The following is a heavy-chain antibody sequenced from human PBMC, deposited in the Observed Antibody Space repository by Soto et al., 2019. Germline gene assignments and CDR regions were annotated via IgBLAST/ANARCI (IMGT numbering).Heavy chain of an antibody. CDR3: ASLNGGRFLDKGDY. D-gene: IGHD3-3*01. J-gene: IGHJ4*02. CDR2: INHFGSS. V-gene: IGHV4-34*01. Sequence: QVQLHQWGAGLLKPSETLSLTCGVYNGSFMGYYWTWVRQPPGKGLEWIGEINHFGSSNYNPSLKSRVAISIDTSKHQFSLSLRSLTAADTAVYYCASLNGGRFLDKGDYWGQGILVTVSS. CDR1: NGSFMGYY.